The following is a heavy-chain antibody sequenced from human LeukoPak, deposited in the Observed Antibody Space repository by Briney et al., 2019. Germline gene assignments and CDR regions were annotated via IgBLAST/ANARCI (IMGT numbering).Heavy chain of an antibody. CDR3: ARVALHSSGYSGGFGYFDY. J-gene: IGHJ4*02. D-gene: IGHD3-22*01. CDR1: GFTFSSYA. CDR2: IYYSGST. V-gene: IGHV4-39*07. Sequence: GSLRLSCAASGFTFSSYAMSWVRQPPGKGLEWIGSIYYSGSTYYNPSLKSRVTISVDTSKNQFSLKLSSVTAADTAVYYCARVALHSSGYSGGFGYFDYWGQGTLVTVSS.